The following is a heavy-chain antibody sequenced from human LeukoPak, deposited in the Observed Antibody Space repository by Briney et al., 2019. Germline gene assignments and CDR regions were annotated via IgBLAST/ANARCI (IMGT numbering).Heavy chain of an antibody. J-gene: IGHJ5*02. CDR2: VSYDGYNK. V-gene: IGHV3-30*04. CDR3: AREIERWFDP. CDR1: GFTFSSYA. Sequence: GGSLRLSCEASGFTFSSYAMHWVRQAPGKGLEWVAVVSYDGYNKYYTDSVKGRFTISRDNSKNTLYLQMNSLRAEDTAVYYCAREIERWFDPWGQGTLVTVSS.